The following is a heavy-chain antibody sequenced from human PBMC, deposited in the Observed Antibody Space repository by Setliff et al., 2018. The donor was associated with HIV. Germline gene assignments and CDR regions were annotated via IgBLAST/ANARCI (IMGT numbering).Heavy chain of an antibody. Sequence: SETLSLTCTVSDGSFSSDYWTWIRQTPGKGLEWIGYIYYSGSTKYNPSLTSRVTMSVDTSKNHFSLKLTSVTAADTAVYYCARAEMATIVAFDIWGQGTMVTVSS. CDR2: IYYSGST. J-gene: IGHJ3*02. CDR3: ARAEMATIVAFDI. V-gene: IGHV4-59*01. D-gene: IGHD5-12*01. CDR1: DGSFSSDY.